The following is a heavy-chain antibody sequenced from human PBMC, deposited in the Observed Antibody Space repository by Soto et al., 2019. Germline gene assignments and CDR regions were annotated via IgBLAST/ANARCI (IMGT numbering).Heavy chain of an antibody. CDR1: GGSISSGGYS. CDR3: ARRVAAAGTGYFDY. Sequence: SETLSLTCAVSGGSISSGGYSWSWIRQPPGKGLEWIGYIYHSGSTYYNPSLKSRVTISVDRSKNQFSLKLSSVTAADTAVYYCARRVAAAGTGYFDYWGQGTLVTVSS. V-gene: IGHV4-30-2*01. CDR2: IYHSGST. J-gene: IGHJ4*02. D-gene: IGHD6-13*01.